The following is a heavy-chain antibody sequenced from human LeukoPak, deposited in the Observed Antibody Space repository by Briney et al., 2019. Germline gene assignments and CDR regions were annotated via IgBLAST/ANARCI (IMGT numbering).Heavy chain of an antibody. J-gene: IGHJ3*02. CDR2: INHSGST. V-gene: IGHV4-34*01. CDR1: GGSFSDYY. D-gene: IGHD3-10*01. CDR3: ARDGAGITMVRGVIISGGYAFDI. Sequence: SETLSLTCAVYGGSFSDYYWNWIRQPPGKGLEWIGEINHSGSTNYNPSLKSRVTISVDKSKNQFSLKLSSVTAADTAVYYCARDGAGITMVRGVIISGGYAFDIWGQGTMVTVSS.